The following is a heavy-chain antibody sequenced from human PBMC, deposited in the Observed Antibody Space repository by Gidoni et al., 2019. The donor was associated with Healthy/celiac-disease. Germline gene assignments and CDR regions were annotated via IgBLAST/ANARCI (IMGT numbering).Heavy chain of an antibody. CDR3: ARDPGSSAILFDY. D-gene: IGHD3-10*01. CDR1: GGSISSGDYY. CDR2: IYYSGST. Sequence: QVQLQESGPGLVKPSQTLSLTCTVSGGSISSGDYYWSWIRQPPGTGLEWIGYIYYSGSTYYNPSLKSRVTISVDTSKNQFSLKLSSVTAADTAVYYCARDPGSSAILFDYWGQGTLVTVSS. J-gene: IGHJ4*02. V-gene: IGHV4-30-4*01.